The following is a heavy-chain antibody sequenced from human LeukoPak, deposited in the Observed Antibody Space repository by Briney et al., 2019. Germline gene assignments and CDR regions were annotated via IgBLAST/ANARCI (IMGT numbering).Heavy chain of an antibody. CDR3: ARVVVPGYFDF. CDR2: IHYSGSI. J-gene: IGHJ4*02. CDR1: GGSISSASFY. V-gene: IGHV4-39*07. Sequence: SETLSLTCSVSGGSISSASFYGGWIRQPPGKRLEWIATIHYSGSIYYNPSFKSRVTLSVDTSKNHFSLKLSSVTAADTAVYYCARVVVPGYFDFWGQGTLVTVSS.